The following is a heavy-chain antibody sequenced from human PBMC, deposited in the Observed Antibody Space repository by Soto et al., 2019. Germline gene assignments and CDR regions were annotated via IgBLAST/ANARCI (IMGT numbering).Heavy chain of an antibody. V-gene: IGHV3-33*08. D-gene: IGHD2-15*01. CDR2: IWYDGSNK. CDR3: ARGIGCSGGSCYGDWFDP. J-gene: IGHJ5*02. CDR1: GFTFSSYG. Sequence: VQLVESGGGLIQPGGSLRLSCAASGFTFSSYGMHWVRQAPGKGLEWVAVIWYDGSNKYYADSVKGRFTISRDNSKNTLYLQMNSLRAEDTAVYYCARGIGCSGGSCYGDWFDPWGQGTLVTVSS.